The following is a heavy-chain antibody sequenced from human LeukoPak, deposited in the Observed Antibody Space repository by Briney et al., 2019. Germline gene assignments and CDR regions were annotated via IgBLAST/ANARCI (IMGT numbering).Heavy chain of an antibody. J-gene: IGHJ5*02. CDR2: INHSGST. Sequence: PSETLSLTCAVYGGPFSGYYWSWIRQPPGKGLEWIGEINHSGSTNYNPSLKSRVTISVDTSKNQFSLKLSSVTAADTAVYYCARPRKAYSGLYNWFDPWGQGTLVTVSS. CDR3: ARPRKAYSGLYNWFDP. CDR1: GGPFSGYY. D-gene: IGHD6-6*01. V-gene: IGHV4-34*01.